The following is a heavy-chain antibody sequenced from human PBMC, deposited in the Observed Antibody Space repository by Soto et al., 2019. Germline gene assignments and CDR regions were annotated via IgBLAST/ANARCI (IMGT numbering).Heavy chain of an antibody. Sequence: QVQLQESGPGLVKASQTLSLTCTVFGGSIAGGDYYWAWIRQPPGRGLEWIGYIYSSGTTYCNPSLKGRLTISLAQSQVSLKLTSVTATDTGVYYCARGYYESSDYYVGSPAFEYWGQGARVSVSS. D-gene: IGHD3-22*01. J-gene: IGHJ4*02. CDR1: GGSIAGGDYY. V-gene: IGHV4-30-4*01. CDR3: ARGYYESSDYYVGSPAFEY. CDR2: IYSSGTT.